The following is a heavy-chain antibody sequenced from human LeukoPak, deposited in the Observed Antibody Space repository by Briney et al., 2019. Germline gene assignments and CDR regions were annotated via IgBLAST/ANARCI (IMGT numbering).Heavy chain of an antibody. J-gene: IGHJ4*02. D-gene: IGHD2-15*01. Sequence: PSETLSLTCTVSGDSINYYYWSWIRQSPGKGLEWIGYVYYNGSAKYNPSLKSRVTISVDMSKNQFSLKVSSVTAADAAIYYCARKGGHFDYWGQGTLVTVSS. V-gene: IGHV4-59*01. CDR1: GDSINYYY. CDR3: ARKGGHFDY. CDR2: VYYNGSA.